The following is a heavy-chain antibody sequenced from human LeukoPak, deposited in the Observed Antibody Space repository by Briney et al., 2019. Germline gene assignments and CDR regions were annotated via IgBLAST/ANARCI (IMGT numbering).Heavy chain of an antibody. CDR2: INHSGST. Sequence: SETLSLTCAVYGGSFSGYYWSWIRQPPVKVLEWIGEINHSGSTNYNPSLKSRVTISVDTSKNQFSLKLSSVTAADTAVYYCARGPGGDYGGKGSYYYYYGMDVWGQGTTVTVSS. D-gene: IGHD4-17*01. J-gene: IGHJ6*02. V-gene: IGHV4-34*01. CDR3: ARGPGGDYGGKGSYYYYYGMDV. CDR1: GGSFSGYY.